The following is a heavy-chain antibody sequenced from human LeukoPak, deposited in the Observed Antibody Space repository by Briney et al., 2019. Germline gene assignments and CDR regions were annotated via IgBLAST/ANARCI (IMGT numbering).Heavy chain of an antibody. Sequence: ASVKVFCKVSGYTLTELSMHWVRQAPGKGLEWMGGFDPEDGETIYAQKFQGRVTMTEDTSTDTAYMELSSLRSEDTAVYYCATDSTYYYDSRAAFDYWGQGTLVTVSS. CDR1: GYTLTELS. D-gene: IGHD3-22*01. J-gene: IGHJ4*02. CDR3: ATDSTYYYDSRAAFDY. CDR2: FDPEDGET. V-gene: IGHV1-24*01.